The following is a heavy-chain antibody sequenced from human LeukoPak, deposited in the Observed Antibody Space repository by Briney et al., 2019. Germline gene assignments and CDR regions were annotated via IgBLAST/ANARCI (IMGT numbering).Heavy chain of an antibody. CDR3: ARDWGSGSYPYYYYMDV. CDR2: INSDGSST. V-gene: IGHV3-74*01. D-gene: IGHD3-10*01. Sequence: PGGSLRLSCAASGFTFSSYWMHWVRQAPGKGLVWVSRINSDGSSTSYADSVKGRFTISRGNAKNTLYLQMNSLRAEDTAVYYCARDWGSGSYPYYYYMDVWGKGTTVTVSS. J-gene: IGHJ6*03. CDR1: GFTFSSYW.